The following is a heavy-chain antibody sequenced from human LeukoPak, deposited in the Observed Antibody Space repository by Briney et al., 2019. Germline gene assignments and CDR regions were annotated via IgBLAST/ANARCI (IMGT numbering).Heavy chain of an antibody. CDR3: AKDWGIAVAGSFDP. D-gene: IGHD6-19*01. V-gene: IGHV3-23*01. CDR2: ISGGGGTT. CDR1: GFTFSSYA. Sequence: GGSLRLSCAASGFTFSSYAMSWVRRAPGKGLEWVSAISGGGGTTYSADSVKGRFTISRDNFKNTLYLQMKSLRAEDTAVYYCAKDWGIAVAGSFDPWGQGTLVTVSS. J-gene: IGHJ5*02.